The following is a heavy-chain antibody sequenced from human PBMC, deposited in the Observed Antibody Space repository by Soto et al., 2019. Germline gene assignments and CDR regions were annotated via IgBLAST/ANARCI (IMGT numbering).Heavy chain of an antibody. D-gene: IGHD3-16*01. J-gene: IGHJ6*02. CDR3: ARDRGGRSGKDV. V-gene: IGHV3-7*01. CDR1: GFAFSHYW. CDR2: IKEDGRER. Sequence: QVVESGGGLVQPGGSLRLSCAASGFAFSHYWMFWVRQAPGMGLEWVANIKEDGRERNYVDSVKGRFTISRDNAKNSLYLEMNSLRSEDTAVYYCARDRGGRSGKDVWGQGTTVTVSS.